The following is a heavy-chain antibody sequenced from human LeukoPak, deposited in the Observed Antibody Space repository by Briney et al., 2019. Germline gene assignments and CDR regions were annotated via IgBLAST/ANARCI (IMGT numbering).Heavy chain of an antibody. CDR2: ISSNGGST. D-gene: IGHD1-14*01. V-gene: IGHV3-64*01. Sequence: GGSLRLSCAASGFTFSSYAMHWVRQAPGKGLEYVSAISSNGGSTYYANSVKGRFTISRDNSKNTLYLQMGSLRAEDMAVYYCASLAGENQHTSDSTAGDDAFDIWGQGTMVTVSS. J-gene: IGHJ3*02. CDR1: GFTFSSYA. CDR3: ASLAGENQHTSDSTAGDDAFDI.